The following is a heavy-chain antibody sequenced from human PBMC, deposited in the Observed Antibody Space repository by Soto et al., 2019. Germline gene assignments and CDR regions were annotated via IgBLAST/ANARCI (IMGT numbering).Heavy chain of an antibody. D-gene: IGHD2-2*02. J-gene: IGHJ4*02. CDR1: GGSFNSFS. CDR3: ATDKDNTCEF. Sequence: QVQLVKSGAELKKPGSSMKVSCKTSGGSFNSFSFTWVRQAPGQGLEWVGRIIPVLGLTAYAQKFQGRITISADKSTSTAYMELSGLTSEDTAVYYCATDKDNTCEFWGQGTLVTVSS. CDR2: IIPVLGLT. V-gene: IGHV1-69*08.